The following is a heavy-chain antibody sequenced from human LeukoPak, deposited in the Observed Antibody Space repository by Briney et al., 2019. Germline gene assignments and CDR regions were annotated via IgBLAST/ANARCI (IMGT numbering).Heavy chain of an antibody. CDR1: GFTFDDYG. D-gene: IGHD1-26*01. Sequence: GGSLRLSCAASGFTFDDYGMSWVRQAPGKGLEWVSGINWNGGSTGYADSVKGRFTISRDNAKNSLYLQMNSLRAEDTAVYYCARDQTKWEPLRRRDYYYMDVWGKGTTVTVSS. V-gene: IGHV3-20*04. J-gene: IGHJ6*03. CDR3: ARDQTKWEPLRRRDYYYMDV. CDR2: INWNGGST.